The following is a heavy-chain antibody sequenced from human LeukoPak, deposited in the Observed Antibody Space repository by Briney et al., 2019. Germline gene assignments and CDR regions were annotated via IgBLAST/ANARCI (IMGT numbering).Heavy chain of an antibody. V-gene: IGHV3-33*08. Sequence: GGSLRLSCAASGFTFSSYWMSWVRQAPGKGLEWVAVIWYDGSNKYYADSVKGRFTISRDNSKNTLYLQMNSLRAEDTAVYYCARDSGYDSDYWGQGTLVTVSS. J-gene: IGHJ4*02. CDR3: ARDSGYDSDY. CDR1: GFTFSSYW. D-gene: IGHD5-12*01. CDR2: IWYDGSNK.